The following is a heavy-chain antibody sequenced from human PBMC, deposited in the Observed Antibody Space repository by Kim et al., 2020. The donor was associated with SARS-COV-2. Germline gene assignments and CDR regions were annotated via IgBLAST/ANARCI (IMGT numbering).Heavy chain of an antibody. J-gene: IGHJ6*02. Sequence: SETLSLTCAVYGGSFSGYYWSWIRQPPGKGLEWIGEINHRGSTNYNPSLKSRVTISVDTSKNQCSLKLSSVNAADTAVYYCARAAAAGHNYYYGMDVWGQGTTVTVSS. CDR1: GGSFSGYY. D-gene: IGHD6-13*01. CDR2: INHRGST. V-gene: IGHV4-34*01. CDR3: ARAAAAGHNYYYGMDV.